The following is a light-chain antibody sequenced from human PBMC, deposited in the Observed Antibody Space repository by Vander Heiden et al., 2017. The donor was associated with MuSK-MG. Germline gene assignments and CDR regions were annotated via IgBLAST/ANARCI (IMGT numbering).Light chain of an antibody. V-gene: IGKV1-39*01. CDR3: QQSYSTLALT. CDR1: QSISSY. Sequence: DIQMTQSPSSLSASVGDRVTITCRASQSISSYLNWYQQKPGKAPKLLIYAASSLQSGVPSRFSGSGYGTDFTLTISSLQPEDFATYYCQQSYSTLALTFGGGTKVEIK. CDR2: AAS. J-gene: IGKJ4*01.